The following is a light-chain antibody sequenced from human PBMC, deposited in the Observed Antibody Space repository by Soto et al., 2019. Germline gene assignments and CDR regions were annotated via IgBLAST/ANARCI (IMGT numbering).Light chain of an antibody. Sequence: EVVMTQSPATLSASPGERSTLSCRASETVRSNLAWYQQKPGQAPRLLIYAASTRATGIPARFIGNGSGTEFTLTISSLQSEDFAVYYCQQYNNWWTFGQGTKVDI. V-gene: IGKV3D-15*01. CDR1: ETVRSN. J-gene: IGKJ1*01. CDR2: AAS. CDR3: QQYNNWWT.